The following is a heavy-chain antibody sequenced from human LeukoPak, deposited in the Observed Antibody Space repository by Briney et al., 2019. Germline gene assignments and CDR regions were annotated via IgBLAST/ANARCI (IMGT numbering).Heavy chain of an antibody. CDR3: ASTKEQWLPSLDY. CDR1: GYSFTNYW. D-gene: IGHD6-19*01. J-gene: IGHJ4*02. CDR2: IYPGDSDT. V-gene: IGHV5-51*01. Sequence: GESLRISCKGSGYSFTNYWIGWVRQMPGKGLEWMGIIYPGDSDTRYSPSFQGQVTISADKSISTAYLQWNSLKASDTAMYYCASTKEQWLPSLDYWGQGTLVTVSS.